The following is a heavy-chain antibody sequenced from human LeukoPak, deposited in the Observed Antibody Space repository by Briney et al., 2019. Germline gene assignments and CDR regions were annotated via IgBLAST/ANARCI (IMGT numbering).Heavy chain of an antibody. J-gene: IGHJ6*04. V-gene: IGHV1-69*13. Sequence: SVKVSCKASGGTFSSYAISWVRQAPGQGLEWMGGIIPIFGTANYAQKFQGRVTITADESTSTAYMELSSLRSEDTAVYYCARATYYDILTGYYPYYYNGMDVWGKGTTVTVSS. D-gene: IGHD3-9*01. CDR2: IIPIFGTA. CDR1: GGTFSSYA. CDR3: ARATYYDILTGYYPYYYNGMDV.